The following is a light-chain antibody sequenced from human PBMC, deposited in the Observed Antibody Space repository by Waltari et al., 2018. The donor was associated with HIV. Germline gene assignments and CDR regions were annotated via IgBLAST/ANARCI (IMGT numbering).Light chain of an antibody. J-gene: IGLJ3*02. CDR1: SSDVGAYNY. CDR3: CSYAGIKSWV. CDR2: DVN. V-gene: IGLV2-11*01. Sequence: QSALTQPHSVSGSPGQSVTISCTGTSSDVGAYNYVSWYQQPPGRAPRLMIFDVNKRPSGVPDRFSGSKSGNTASLTISGLETDDEADYYCCSYAGIKSWVFGGGTRMTVL.